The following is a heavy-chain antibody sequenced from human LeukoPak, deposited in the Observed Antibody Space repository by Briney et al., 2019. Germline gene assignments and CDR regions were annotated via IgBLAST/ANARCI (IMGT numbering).Heavy chain of an antibody. CDR3: ARHLSGVTGYTYGRGIVY. CDR2: IKKDGSEK. Sequence: GGSLRLSCAASGFTFSSYWMSWVRQAPGKGLEGVANIKKDGSEKYYVDPVKGRFTISRDNAKTSLYLRMISLRAEDTAVYYCARHLSGVTGYTYGRGIVYWGQGTLVTVSS. CDR1: GFTFSSYW. D-gene: IGHD5-18*01. J-gene: IGHJ4*02. V-gene: IGHV3-7*01.